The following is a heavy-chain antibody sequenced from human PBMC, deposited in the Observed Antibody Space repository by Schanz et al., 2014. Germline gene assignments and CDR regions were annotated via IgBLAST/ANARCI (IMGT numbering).Heavy chain of an antibody. CDR2: IIPILDIT. J-gene: IGHJ5*02. V-gene: IGHV1-69*04. CDR1: GGTFSSFA. D-gene: IGHD3-10*01. CDR3: ARETMIRGVIISRFDP. Sequence: QVQLVQSGAEVKKPGSSVKVSCKASGGTFSSFAIFWVRQAPGQGLEWMGTIIPILDITNYAQKFQGRVTITADKSTSTAYMELSSLRSEDTAVYYCARETMIRGVIISRFDPWGQGTLVTVSS.